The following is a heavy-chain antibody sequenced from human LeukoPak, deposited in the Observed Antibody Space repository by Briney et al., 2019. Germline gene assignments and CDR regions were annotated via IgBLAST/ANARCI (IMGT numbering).Heavy chain of an antibody. CDR1: GGSISSYF. CDR2: ALYTGST. D-gene: IGHD5-18*01. V-gene: IGHV4-59*01. J-gene: IGHJ4*02. Sequence: SETLSLTCSVSGGSISSYFWSWIRQAPGKGLEWVGYALYTGSTEYNPALKSRVTISLDTSNNQFSLRLSSVTAADTAVYYCARDNGYSCGIDYWGQGRLVTVSS. CDR3: ARDNGYSCGIDY.